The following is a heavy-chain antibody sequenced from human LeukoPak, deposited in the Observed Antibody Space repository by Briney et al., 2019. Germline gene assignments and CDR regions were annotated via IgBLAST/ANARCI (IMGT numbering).Heavy chain of an antibody. CDR3: ARGPLYYYYGIDV. J-gene: IGHJ6*02. V-gene: IGHV3-11*01. CDR1: GFTFSDYY. CDR2: ISSSGSTI. Sequence: SGGSLRLSCAASGFTFSDYYMSWIRQAPGKGLEWISYISSSGSTIYYADSVKGRFTISRDNSKNTLYLQMNSLRAEDTAVYFCARGPLYYYYGIDVWGQGTTVTVSS.